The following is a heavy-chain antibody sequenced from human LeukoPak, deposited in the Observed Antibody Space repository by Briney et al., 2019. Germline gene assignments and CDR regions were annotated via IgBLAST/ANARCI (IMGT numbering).Heavy chain of an antibody. D-gene: IGHD3-22*01. Sequence: ASVKVSCKASGGTFSNYAINWVRQAPGQGLEWMGRIIPILGIANYAQKFQGRVTITADKSTTTAYMELSSLRSEDTAVYYCATNYYDSSGAYYYYGMDVWGQGTTVTVSS. CDR2: IIPILGIA. J-gene: IGHJ6*02. V-gene: IGHV1-69*04. CDR3: ATNYYDSSGAYYYYGMDV. CDR1: GGTFSNYA.